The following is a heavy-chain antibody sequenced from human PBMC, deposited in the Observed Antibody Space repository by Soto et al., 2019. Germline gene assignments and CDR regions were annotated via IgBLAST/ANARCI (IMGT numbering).Heavy chain of an antibody. CDR3: AKDLNYGDYEDYYYYGMDV. CDR2: ISWNSGSI. D-gene: IGHD4-17*01. CDR1: GFTFDDYA. Sequence: GGSLRLSCAASGFTFDDYAMHWVRQAPGKGLEWVSGISWNSGSIGYADSVKGRFTISRDNAKNSLYLQMNSLRAEDTALYYCAKDLNYGDYEDYYYYGMDVWGQGTTVTVSS. J-gene: IGHJ6*02. V-gene: IGHV3-9*01.